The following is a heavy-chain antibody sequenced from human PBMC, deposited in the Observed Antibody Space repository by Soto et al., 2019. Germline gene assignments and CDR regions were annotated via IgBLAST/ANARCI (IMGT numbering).Heavy chain of an antibody. CDR1: GFTFTSSA. D-gene: IGHD3-16*02. J-gene: IGHJ6*02. CDR3: AAYHPLHYYYGMDV. Sequence: ASVKVSCKASGFTFTSSAVQWVRQARGQRLEWIGWIVVGSGNTNYAQKFQERVTITRDMSTSTAYMELSSLRSEDTAVYYCAAYHPLHYYYGMDVWGQGTTVTVSS. CDR2: IVVGSGNT. V-gene: IGHV1-58*01.